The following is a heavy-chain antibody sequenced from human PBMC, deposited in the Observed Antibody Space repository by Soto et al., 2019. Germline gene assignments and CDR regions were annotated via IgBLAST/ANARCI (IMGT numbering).Heavy chain of an antibody. V-gene: IGHV1-69*13. D-gene: IGHD3-3*01. J-gene: IGHJ4*02. CDR3: ARARAERERSYDFWSGSFDY. CDR2: IIPIYDTT. CDR1: GGTLSSFA. Sequence: SSVKVSGKASGGTLSSFAISWLRQAPGQGLEWMRGIIPIYDTTNYAQTFQGRVTITADESTNTAFMELSSLRSVYTAVYYCARARAERERSYDFWSGSFDYWGQGSLVTVSS.